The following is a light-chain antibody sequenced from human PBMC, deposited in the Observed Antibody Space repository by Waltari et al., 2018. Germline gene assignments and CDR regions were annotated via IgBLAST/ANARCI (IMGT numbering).Light chain of an antibody. V-gene: IGKV3-20*01. CDR1: QSVGSSY. J-gene: IGKJ2*01. CDR3: QQYGSPPYT. Sequence: DIVLTQSPGTLSLSPGVAATLSCWSSQSVGSSYLAWFQQKPGQAPRLLIYDVSSRATGVPDRFSGSGSGTDFTLTINRLEPEDSAVYYCQQYGSPPYTFGQGTKLEI. CDR2: DVS.